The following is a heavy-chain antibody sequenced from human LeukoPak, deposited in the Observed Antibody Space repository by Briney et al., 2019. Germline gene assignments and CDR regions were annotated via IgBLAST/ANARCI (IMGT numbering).Heavy chain of an antibody. CDR3: ARDLRSYSSGWYDYYYYYMDV. J-gene: IGHJ6*03. CDR2: ISSSGSTI. Sequence: GGSLRLSCAASGFTFSDYYMSWIRQAPGKGLEWVSYISSSGSTIYYADSVKGRFTISRDNAKNSLYLQMNSLRAEDTAVYYCARDLRSYSSGWYDYYYYYMDVWGKGTTVTVSS. V-gene: IGHV3-11*04. D-gene: IGHD6-19*01. CDR1: GFTFSDYY.